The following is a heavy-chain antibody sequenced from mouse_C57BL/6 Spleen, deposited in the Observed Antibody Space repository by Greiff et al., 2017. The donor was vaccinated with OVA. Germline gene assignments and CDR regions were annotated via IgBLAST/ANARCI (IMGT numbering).Heavy chain of an antibody. CDR3: ASSGYYAMDY. CDR2: IDPSDRYT. V-gene: IGHV1-50*01. Sequence: VQLVEPGAELVKPGASVKLSCKASGYTFTSYWMQWVKQRPGQGLEWIGEIDPSDRYTTYNQKFKGKATLAVDTSSSTAYMQLSSLASEDSAVYYCASSGYYAMDYWGQGTSVTVSS. D-gene: IGHD3-2*02. CDR1: GYTFTSYW. J-gene: IGHJ4*01.